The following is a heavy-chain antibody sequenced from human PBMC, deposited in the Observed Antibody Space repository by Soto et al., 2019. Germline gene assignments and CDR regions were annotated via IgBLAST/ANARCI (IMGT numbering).Heavy chain of an antibody. V-gene: IGHV3-33*01. J-gene: IGHJ4*02. CDR3: ARDPQSSGWSLDH. Sequence: GGSLRLSGAASGFTFSGDGMPWVRQAPGKGLEWVAGTWYDATKQNQTPSLNGRFKISRDNSTHTMYLKMNSLRAEETVVYYCARDPQSSGWSLDHWGQGTLVTVSS. CDR1: GFTFSGDG. D-gene: IGHD6-19*01. CDR2: TWYDATKQ.